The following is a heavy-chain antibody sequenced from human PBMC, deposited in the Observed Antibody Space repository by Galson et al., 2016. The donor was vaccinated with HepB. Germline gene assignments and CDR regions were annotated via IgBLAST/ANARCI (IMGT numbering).Heavy chain of an antibody. CDR3: ARASVDYDRSLDV. CDR1: GYTFTSNG. J-gene: IGHJ6*02. CDR2: ISGYNGNT. Sequence: SCKASGYTFTSNGISWVRQAPGQGLEWMGWISGYNGNTYYAEKFQGRVTMTTDTSTSTAYMELRNLRSDDTAVYYCARASVDYDRSLDVWGQGTTVTVSS. D-gene: IGHD3-22*01. V-gene: IGHV1-18*01.